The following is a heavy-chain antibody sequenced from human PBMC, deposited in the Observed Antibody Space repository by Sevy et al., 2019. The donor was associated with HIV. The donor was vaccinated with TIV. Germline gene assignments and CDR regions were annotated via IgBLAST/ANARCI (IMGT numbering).Heavy chain of an antibody. D-gene: IGHD2-15*01. CDR3: ARAAQYCSGGSCYGPGDYYYGMDV. V-gene: IGHV1-2*02. CDR1: GYTFTGYY. J-gene: IGHJ6*02. CDR2: INPNSGGT. Sequence: ASVKVSCKASGYTFTGYYMHWVRQAPGQGLEWMGWINPNSGGTNDAQKFQGRVTMTRDTSISTAYMELSRLRSDDTAVYYCARAAQYCSGGSCYGPGDYYYGMDVWGQGTTVTVSS.